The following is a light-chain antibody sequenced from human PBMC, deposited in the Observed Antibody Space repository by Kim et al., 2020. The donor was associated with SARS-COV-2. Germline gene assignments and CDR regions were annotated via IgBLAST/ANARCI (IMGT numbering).Light chain of an antibody. Sequence: SVARGERAALSCRASQSVSSNLAWYQQKPGQAPRLLIYGASTRATGIPARFSGSGSGTEFTLTISSLQSEDFAVYYCQQYNNWLISFGQGTKLEI. CDR2: GAS. J-gene: IGKJ2*01. CDR3: QQYNNWLIS. CDR1: QSVSSN. V-gene: IGKV3-15*01.